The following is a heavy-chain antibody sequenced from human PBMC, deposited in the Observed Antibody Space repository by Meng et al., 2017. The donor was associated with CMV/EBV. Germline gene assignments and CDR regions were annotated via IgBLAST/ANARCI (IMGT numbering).Heavy chain of an antibody. D-gene: IGHD2-21*01. Sequence: GASLRLSCAASGFTFSTYSMNWVRQAPGKGLEWVSSISSNGAHTKYADSVKGRFAISRDNSKRSLYLRMNSLRAEDTAVYFCARDHPGIGSPDYWGQGILVTVSS. CDR3: ARDHPGIGSPDY. CDR1: GFTFSTYS. CDR2: ISSNGAHT. V-gene: IGHV3-21*01. J-gene: IGHJ4*02.